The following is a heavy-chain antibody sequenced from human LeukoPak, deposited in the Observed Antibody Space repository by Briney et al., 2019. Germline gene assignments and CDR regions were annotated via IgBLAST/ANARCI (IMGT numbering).Heavy chain of an antibody. Sequence: ASVKVSCKASGYTFTGYYMHWVRQAPGQGLEWMGWINPNSGGTNYAQKFQGRVTMTRDTSISTAYMELSRLRSDDTAVYYCASLCSGGSCPEPDAFDIWGQGTVVTVSS. D-gene: IGHD2-15*01. CDR2: INPNSGGT. CDR1: GYTFTGYY. V-gene: IGHV1-2*02. CDR3: ASLCSGGSCPEPDAFDI. J-gene: IGHJ3*02.